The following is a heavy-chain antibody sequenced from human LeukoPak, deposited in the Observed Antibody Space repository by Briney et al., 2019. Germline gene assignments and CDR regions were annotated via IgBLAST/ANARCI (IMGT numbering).Heavy chain of an antibody. V-gene: IGHV3-9*01. CDR1: GFTFDDYA. D-gene: IGHD3-3*01. Sequence: GGSLRLSCAASGFTFDDYAMHWVRQAPGKGLEWVSGISWNSGSIGYADSVKGRFTISRDNSKNTLYLQMNSLRAEDTAVYYCAKRLLRFLDLIGYWGQGTLVTVSS. CDR2: ISWNSGSI. CDR3: AKRLLRFLDLIGY. J-gene: IGHJ4*02.